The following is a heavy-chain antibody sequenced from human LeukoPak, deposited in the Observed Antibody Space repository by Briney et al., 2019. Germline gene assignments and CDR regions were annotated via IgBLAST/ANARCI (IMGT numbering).Heavy chain of an antibody. D-gene: IGHD2-15*01. J-gene: IGHJ4*02. CDR1: GFTFSSSG. CDR2: IWYDGSNK. V-gene: IGHV3-33*01. Sequence: GGSLRLSCAVSGFTFSSSGMHWVRQAPAKGLELVAVIWYDGSNKYYADSVRGRFTISRDNPKNTLYLLMNSLRAEDSAVYYCARHRTRDCSGGSCYRHYFDYRGQGTLVSVSS. CDR3: ARHRTRDCSGGSCYRHYFDY.